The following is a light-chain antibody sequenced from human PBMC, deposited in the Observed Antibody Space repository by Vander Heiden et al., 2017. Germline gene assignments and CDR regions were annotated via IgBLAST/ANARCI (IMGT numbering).Light chain of an antibody. V-gene: IGLV2-8*01. Sequence: QSALTQPPSASGSPGRSVTISCTGTSSDVGGYNYVSWYQQHPGKAPNLMIYEVSERPSGVPDRFSGAKSGNTASLTVSGLQPEDESHYYCSSYAGSNNVIFGGGTKLTVL. CDR3: SSYAGSNNVI. CDR1: SSDVGGYNY. CDR2: EVS. J-gene: IGLJ2*01.